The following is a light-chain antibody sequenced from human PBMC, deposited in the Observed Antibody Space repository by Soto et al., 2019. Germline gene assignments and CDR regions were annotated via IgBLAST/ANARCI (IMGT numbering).Light chain of an antibody. V-gene: IGLV2-23*01. CDR2: ESS. J-gene: IGLJ1*01. CDR1: SSDVGSYNL. Sequence: QSALTQPASVSGAPGQWITISCTGTSSDVGSYNLVSWYQQHPGKAPKLMIYESSKRPSGVSNRFSGSESGNTASLTIPGRQAEDESDYYCCAYARSSTDVVGAGTKLTVL. CDR3: CAYARSSTDV.